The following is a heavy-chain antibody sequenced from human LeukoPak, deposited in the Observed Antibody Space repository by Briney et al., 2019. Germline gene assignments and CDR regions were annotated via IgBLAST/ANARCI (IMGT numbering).Heavy chain of an antibody. D-gene: IGHD6-13*01. Sequence: PSETLSLTCTVSGGSISSYYWSWIRQPPGKGLEWIGYIYYSGSTNYNPSLKSRVTISVDTSKNQFSLKLSSVTAADTAVYYCARDSAGRRKTDYWGQGTLVTVSS. CDR2: IYYSGST. V-gene: IGHV4-59*12. CDR3: ARDSAGRRKTDY. J-gene: IGHJ4*02. CDR1: GGSISSYY.